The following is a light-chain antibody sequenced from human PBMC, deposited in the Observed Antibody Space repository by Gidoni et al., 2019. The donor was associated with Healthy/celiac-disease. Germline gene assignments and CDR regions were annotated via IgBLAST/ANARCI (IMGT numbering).Light chain of an antibody. V-gene: IGKV3-20*01. CDR2: GAS. Sequence: EIVLTQSPGTLSLSPGERATLSCRASQSVSSSYLAWYQQKPCQAPRLLIYGASSRATGIPDRFSGSGSGTDFTLTISRLEPEDFAVYYCQQYGSSPGTFXQXTKVEIK. J-gene: IGKJ1*01. CDR3: QQYGSSPGT. CDR1: QSVSSSY.